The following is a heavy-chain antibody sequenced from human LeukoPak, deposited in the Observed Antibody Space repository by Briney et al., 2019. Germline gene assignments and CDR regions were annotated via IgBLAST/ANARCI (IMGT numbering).Heavy chain of an antibody. CDR2: IKQDGSEK. V-gene: IGHV3-7*01. CDR1: GFTFSSYW. Sequence: GGSLRLSCAASGFTFSSYWMGWVRQAPGKGLEWVANIKQDGSEKYYVDSVKGRFTISRDNAKNSLDLQMNSLRAEDTAVYYCARRSYRGVIGVYYYYYMDVWGKGTPVTVPS. CDR3: ARRSYRGVIGVYYYYYMDV. D-gene: IGHD3-16*02. J-gene: IGHJ6*03.